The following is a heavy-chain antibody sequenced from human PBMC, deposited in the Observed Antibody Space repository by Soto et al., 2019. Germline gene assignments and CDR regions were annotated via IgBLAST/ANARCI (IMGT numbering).Heavy chain of an antibody. Sequence: QVQLVQSGAEVKKPGSSVKVSCKASGGTFSSYAISWVRQAPGQGLEWMGGIIPIFGTATYAQKFQGRVTITADKATSTAYMELCSLISEATAVYYCARDLVDFRSTSCSYYGMDVWGQGTTVTVAS. CDR1: GGTFSSYA. V-gene: IGHV1-69*06. J-gene: IGHJ6*02. CDR2: IIPIFGTA. D-gene: IGHD2-2*01. CDR3: ARDLVDFRSTSCSYYGMDV.